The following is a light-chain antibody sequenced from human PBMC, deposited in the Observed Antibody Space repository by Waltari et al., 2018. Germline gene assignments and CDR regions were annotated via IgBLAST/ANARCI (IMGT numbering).Light chain of an antibody. CDR3: QQYDGSAVT. CDR2: STS. V-gene: IGKV3-20*01. J-gene: IGKJ4*01. Sequence: IVLTQSPDTLSLSPGDRATLPCRASQSVTSTSLAWYQQKPGQAPRLLIYSTSSRATDFSDRFSGSGSGTDFTLTINRLEPEDSAVYHCQQYDGSAVTFGGGTRVEIK. CDR1: QSVTSTS.